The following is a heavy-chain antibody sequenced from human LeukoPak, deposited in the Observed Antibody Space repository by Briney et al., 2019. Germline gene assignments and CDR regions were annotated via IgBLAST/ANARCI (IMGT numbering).Heavy chain of an antibody. Sequence: PSETLSLTCAVYGGSFSGYYWSWIRQPPGKGLEWIGEINHSGSTNYNPSLKSRVTISVDTSKNQFSLKLSSVTAADTAVYYCARGPRGDIVVVPAATKYYFDYWGQGTLVTVS. CDR1: GGSFSGYY. CDR3: ARGPRGDIVVVPAATKYYFDY. CDR2: INHSGST. V-gene: IGHV4-34*01. D-gene: IGHD2-2*01. J-gene: IGHJ4*02.